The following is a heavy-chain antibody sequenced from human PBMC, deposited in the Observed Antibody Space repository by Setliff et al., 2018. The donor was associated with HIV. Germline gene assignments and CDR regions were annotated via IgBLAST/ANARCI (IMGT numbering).Heavy chain of an antibody. CDR2: IYYTWST. D-gene: IGHD4-17*01. J-gene: IGHJ5*02. Sequence: SETLSLTCTVSGGSVGSGSYYWSWIRQPPGKGLEYIGYIYYTWSTTYNPSLKSRVTISVDASKNQFSLRLSSVTAADTAVYYCARGFLRSRRRWFDPWGQGTLVTVSS. V-gene: IGHV4-61*01. CDR1: GGSVGSGSYY. CDR3: ARGFLRSRRRWFDP.